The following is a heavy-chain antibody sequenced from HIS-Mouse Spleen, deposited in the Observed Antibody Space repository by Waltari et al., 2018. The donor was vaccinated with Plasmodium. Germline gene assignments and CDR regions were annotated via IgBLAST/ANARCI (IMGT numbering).Heavy chain of an antibody. CDR1: GFTFSSYG. CDR3: AKAQGVINFDY. J-gene: IGHJ4*02. D-gene: IGHD3-16*01. CDR2: ISYDGSNK. Sequence: QVQLVESGGGVVQPGRSLRLSCAASGFTFSSYGMHGVRQAPGKGVEWVAVISYDGSNKYYADSVKGRFTISRDNSKNTLYLQMNSLRAEDTAVYYCAKAQGVINFDYWGQGTLVTVSS. V-gene: IGHV3-30*18.